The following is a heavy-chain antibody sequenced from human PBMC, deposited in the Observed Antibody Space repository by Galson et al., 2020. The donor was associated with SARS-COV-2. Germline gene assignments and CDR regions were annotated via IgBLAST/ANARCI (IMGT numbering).Heavy chain of an antibody. CDR2: IKHSGCT. V-gene: IGHV4-34*01. D-gene: IGHD2-21*02. Sequence: SETLSLTCAVYGATFTDYYYYWSWISQPPGKRLEWIGEIKHSGCTNSNPSLDSRLTIAVDTSKKQFSMKVNSVTAADTAIYYCARGVEHTATFYYYYGIDVWCQWTTVIVS. J-gene: IGHJ6*02. CDR1: GATFTDYY. CDR3: ARGVEHTATFYYYYGIDV.